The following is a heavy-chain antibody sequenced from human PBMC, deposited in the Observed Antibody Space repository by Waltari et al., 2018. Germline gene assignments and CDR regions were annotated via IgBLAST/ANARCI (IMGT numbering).Heavy chain of an antibody. V-gene: IGHV3-48*04. J-gene: IGHJ4*02. D-gene: IGHD1-7*01. CDR2: ISSSSSAI. CDR1: AFTFNIYT. CDR3: ARDDWNYDY. Sequence: EVHLVESGGGFVQPGGSLRLSCAASAFTFNIYTMSWVRQAPGKGLEWIAYISSSSSAIYHADSVEGRFTISRDNAKNSLYLQMNSLRAEDTAVYYCARDDWNYDYWGQGTLVTVSS.